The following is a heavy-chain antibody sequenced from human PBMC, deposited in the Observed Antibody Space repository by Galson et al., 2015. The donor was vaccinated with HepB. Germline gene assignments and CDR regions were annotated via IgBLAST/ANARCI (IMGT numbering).Heavy chain of an antibody. Sequence: SLRLSCAASGFTFSNAWMSWVRQAPGKGLEWVGRIKSKTDGGTTDYAAPVKDRFTISRDDSKNTLYLQMNSLKTEDTAVYYCTTDSATVTTFSEVPMNYGMDVWGQGTTVTVSS. CDR2: IKSKTDGGTT. CDR3: TTDSATVTTFSEVPMNYGMDV. V-gene: IGHV3-15*01. D-gene: IGHD4-17*01. CDR1: GFTFSNAW. J-gene: IGHJ6*02.